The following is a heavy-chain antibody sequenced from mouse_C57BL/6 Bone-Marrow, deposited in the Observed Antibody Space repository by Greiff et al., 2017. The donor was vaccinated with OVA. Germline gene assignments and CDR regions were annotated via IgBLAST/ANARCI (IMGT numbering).Heavy chain of an antibody. CDR2: INPYNGGT. CDR3: ARGGYSAWCAY. V-gene: IGHV1-19*01. CDR1: GYTFTDYY. Sequence: DVKLQESGPVLVKPGASVKMSCKASGYTFTDYYMNWVKQSHGKSLEWIGVINPYNGGTSYNQKFKGKATLTVDKSSSTAYMELNSLTSEDSAVYYCARGGYSAWCAYWGQGTLVTVSA. D-gene: IGHD2-3*01. J-gene: IGHJ3*01.